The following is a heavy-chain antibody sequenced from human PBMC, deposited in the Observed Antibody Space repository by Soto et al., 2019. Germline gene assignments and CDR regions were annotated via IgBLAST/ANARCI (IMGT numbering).Heavy chain of an antibody. CDR2: ISYDGSNK. D-gene: IGHD3-22*01. CDR3: AKGYGDYYDSSGTGVDY. J-gene: IGHJ4*02. CDR1: GFTFSSYG. V-gene: IGHV3-30*18. Sequence: QVQLVESGGGVVQPGRSLRLSCAASGFTFSSYGMHWVRQAPGKGLEWVAVISYDGSNKYYADSVKGRFTISRDNSXNXXYLQRNSLRAEDTAVYYCAKGYGDYYDSSGTGVDYWGQGTLVTVSS.